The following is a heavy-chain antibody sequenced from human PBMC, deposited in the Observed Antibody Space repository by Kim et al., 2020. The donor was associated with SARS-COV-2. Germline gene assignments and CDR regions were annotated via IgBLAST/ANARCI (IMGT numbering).Heavy chain of an antibody. D-gene: IGHD2-15*01. V-gene: IGHV3-23*01. Sequence: GGSLRLSCVASGFSFKNFAMSWVRQTPGKGLEWVSGISGSGVTSDYAESVKGRFNLSRDNSNNTVFLQMHSLRTEDAAVYFCAKTGGGGSWPEATYYYGLDVWGQGTTVIVS. J-gene: IGHJ6*02. CDR3: AKTGGGGSWPEATYYYGLDV. CDR1: GFSFKNFA. CDR2: ISGSGVTS.